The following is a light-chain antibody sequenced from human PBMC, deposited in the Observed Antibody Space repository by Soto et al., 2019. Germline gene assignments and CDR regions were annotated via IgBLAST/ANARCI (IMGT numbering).Light chain of an antibody. V-gene: IGKV3-20*01. Sequence: EIVLTQSPGTLSLSPGERATLSCRASQSVSSSYLAWYQQKPGQAPRLLIYGASSRATGIPDRFSGSGSGKDFTLTISRLEPEDFAVYYCQQDGSSPDPFGQGTRLEIK. J-gene: IGKJ5*01. CDR1: QSVSSSY. CDR3: QQDGSSPDP. CDR2: GAS.